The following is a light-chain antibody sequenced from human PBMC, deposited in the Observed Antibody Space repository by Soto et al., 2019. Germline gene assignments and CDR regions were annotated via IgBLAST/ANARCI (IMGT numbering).Light chain of an antibody. V-gene: IGKV1-27*01. CDR3: QQRSNWPPIT. Sequence: DIQMTQSPSSLSASVGDRVAITCRASQGISNSLAWYQQKPGKVPKLLIYAASTLQSGVPSRFSGSGSGTDFTLTISSLEPEDFAVYYCQQRSNWPPITFGQGTRLEIK. CDR2: AAS. CDR1: QGISNS. J-gene: IGKJ5*01.